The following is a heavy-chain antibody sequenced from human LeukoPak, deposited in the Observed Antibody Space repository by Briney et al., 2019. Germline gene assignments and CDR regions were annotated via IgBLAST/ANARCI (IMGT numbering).Heavy chain of an antibody. CDR3: ARAGRGGDSDY. J-gene: IGHJ4*02. CDR2: IYHSGST. CDR1: GGSISSGGYS. Sequence: SETLSLTCTVSGGSISSGGYSWSWIRQPPGKGLEWIGYIYHSGSTYYNPSLKSRVTISVDRSKNQFSLTLSSVPAAATAVHYCARAGRGGDSDYCGQGTLVTVSS. V-gene: IGHV4-30-2*01. D-gene: IGHD2-21*02.